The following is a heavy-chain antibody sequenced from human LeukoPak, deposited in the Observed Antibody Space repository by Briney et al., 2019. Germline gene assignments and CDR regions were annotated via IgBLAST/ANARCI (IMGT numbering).Heavy chain of an antibody. CDR3: ARGPPYCGGDCYSSFDY. J-gene: IGHJ4*02. D-gene: IGHD2-21*02. CDR2: INHSGST. Sequence: PSETLSLTCAVYGGSFSGYYWSWIRQPPGKGLEWIGEINHSGSTNYNPSLKSRVTISVDTSKNQFSLKLSSVTAADTAVYYCARGPPYCGGDCYSSFDYWGQGTLVIVSS. V-gene: IGHV4-34*01. CDR1: GGSFSGYY.